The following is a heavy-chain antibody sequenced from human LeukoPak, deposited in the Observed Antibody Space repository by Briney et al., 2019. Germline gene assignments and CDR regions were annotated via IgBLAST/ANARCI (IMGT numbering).Heavy chain of an antibody. CDR2: IRFDGTNK. CDR3: AKDPKLLWFGESMGRFDP. V-gene: IGHV3-30*02. J-gene: IGHJ5*02. Sequence: GGSLRLSCAASGFTFSSYGMHWVRQAPGKGLEWVAFIRFDGTNKYHTDSVKGRFTISRDNSKNTLYLQMNSLRAEDTAVYYCAKDPKLLWFGESMGRFDPWGQGTLVTVSS. CDR1: GFTFSSYG. D-gene: IGHD3-10*01.